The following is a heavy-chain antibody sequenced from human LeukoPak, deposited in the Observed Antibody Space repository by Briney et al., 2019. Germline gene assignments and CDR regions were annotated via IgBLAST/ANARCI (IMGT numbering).Heavy chain of an antibody. D-gene: IGHD4/OR15-4a*01. CDR3: ARAPGNDYYPYYYMDV. CDR1: GGSISSYY. V-gene: IGHV4-59*01. J-gene: IGHJ6*03. Sequence: TSETLSLTCTVSGGSISSYYWRWIRQPPGKGREWIGYIYYSGSTTYNPSLKSRVTISVHPSKIQFSLKVNSVTAADTAVYYCARAPGNDYYPYYYMDVWGKGTTVTVSS. CDR2: IYYSGST.